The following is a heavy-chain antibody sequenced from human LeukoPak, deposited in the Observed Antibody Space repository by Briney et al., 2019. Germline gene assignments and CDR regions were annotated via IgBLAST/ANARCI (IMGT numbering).Heavy chain of an antibody. CDR2: ISASGGST. CDR1: GFTFSSYW. CDR3: AKGTEPSDYGAHFDY. D-gene: IGHD4-17*01. J-gene: IGHJ4*02. Sequence: GGSLRLSCAASGFTFSSYWMSWVHQAPGKGLEWVSGISASGGSTYYADSMKGRFTISRDNSKNTLYLQNSLRAEDTAVYYCAKGTEPSDYGAHFDYWGQGTLVTVSS. V-gene: IGHV3-23*01.